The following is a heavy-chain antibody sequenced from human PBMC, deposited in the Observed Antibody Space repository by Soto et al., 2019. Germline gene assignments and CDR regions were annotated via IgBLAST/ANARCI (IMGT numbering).Heavy chain of an antibody. Sequence: EVQLVESGGGLVEPGGSLRLSCVVSGFTFSNAWMRWVRQAPGKGLEWVGRIKSKADGGTPEYAAFVEGRFTISRDDSKNTLYLQLDGLKTEDTAVYYCSTGLRWTSTDDYWGQGTLVTVSS. J-gene: IGHJ4*02. CDR3: STGLRWTSTDDY. V-gene: IGHV3-15*01. CDR2: IKSKADGGTP. D-gene: IGHD2-15*01. CDR1: GFTFSNAW.